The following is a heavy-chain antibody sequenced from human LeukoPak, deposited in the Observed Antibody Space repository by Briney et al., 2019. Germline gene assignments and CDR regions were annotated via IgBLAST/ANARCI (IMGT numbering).Heavy chain of an antibody. V-gene: IGHV4-39*01. D-gene: IGHD3-10*01. CDR2: IHYSGTT. J-gene: IGHJ4*02. Sequence: ASETLSLTCNVSGGSISDNDYSWDWIRRPPGKGLEWMGCIHYSGTTYSNPSLKSRISISVDTSKSQFSLKLRSVTAADTAVYYCARRYYFVSGSYYPFDFWGQGTLVTVSS. CDR3: ARRYYFVSGSYYPFDF. CDR1: GGSISDNDYS.